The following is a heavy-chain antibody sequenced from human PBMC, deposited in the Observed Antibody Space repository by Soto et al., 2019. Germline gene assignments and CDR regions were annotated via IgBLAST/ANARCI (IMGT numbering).Heavy chain of an antibody. CDR3: ARGSSWYDY. Sequence: QVQLQESGPGLVNPSETLSLTCTVSDGSISGYYCAWIRQPPGKGLEWSGYMHDIGIVNYNISLKSRVTISVDTSENQFSLRLSSVTAADTAVYYCARGSSWYDYWGQGTLVTVSS. J-gene: IGHJ4*02. CDR1: DGSISGYY. CDR2: MHDIGIV. D-gene: IGHD6-13*01. V-gene: IGHV4-59*08.